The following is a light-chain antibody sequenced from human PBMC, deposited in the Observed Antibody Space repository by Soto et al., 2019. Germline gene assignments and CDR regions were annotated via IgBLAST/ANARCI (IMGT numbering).Light chain of an antibody. CDR3: SSYTSTSPVV. Sequence: QSALTQPASVSGSPGQSITISCTGTSSDVGAYNYVSWYQQHPGKAPKHMIYEVTNRPSGVSNRFSGSKSDNTASLTISGLQAEDEADYYCSSYTSTSPVVFGGGTKLTVL. CDR1: SSDVGAYNY. V-gene: IGLV2-14*01. J-gene: IGLJ2*01. CDR2: EVT.